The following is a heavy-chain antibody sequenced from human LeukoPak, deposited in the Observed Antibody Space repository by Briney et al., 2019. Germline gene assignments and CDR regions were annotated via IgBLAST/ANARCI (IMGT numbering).Heavy chain of an antibody. CDR3: ARDFSVGATTYFDH. D-gene: IGHD1-26*01. CDR1: GYTFTGYY. V-gene: IGHV1-18*04. J-gene: IGHJ4*02. Sequence: ASVKVSCKASGYTFTGYYMHWVRQAPGQGLEWMGWISAYSGETNYAQNFQGRVTMTTDTSTSTAYMEVRGLGSDDTAVYYCARDFSVGATTYFDHWGPGTLVTVSS. CDR2: ISAYSGET.